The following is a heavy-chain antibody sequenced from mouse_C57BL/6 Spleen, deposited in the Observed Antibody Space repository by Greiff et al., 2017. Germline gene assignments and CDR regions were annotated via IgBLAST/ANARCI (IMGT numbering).Heavy chain of an antibody. CDR1: GFTFSSYA. J-gene: IGHJ1*03. Sequence: EVMLVEPGGGLVKPGGSLKLSCAASGFTFSSYAMSWVRQTPEKRLEWVATISDGGSYTYYPDNVKGRFTISRDNANNNLYLQMSHLKSEDTAMYYCARDRVAKYFDVWGTGTTVTVSS. V-gene: IGHV5-4*01. D-gene: IGHD1-1*02. CDR2: ISDGGSYT. CDR3: ARDRVAKYFDV.